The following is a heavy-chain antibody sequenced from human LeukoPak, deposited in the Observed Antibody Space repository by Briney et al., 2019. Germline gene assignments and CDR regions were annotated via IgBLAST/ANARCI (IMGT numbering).Heavy chain of an antibody. Sequence: PGGSLRLSCAASGFTFSTYSMNWVRQAPGKGLEWVSYIPSSSSTMFYADSVKGRFTISRDNAENSMYLQMNNLRVEDTAVYYCARLAISGIDFSNPEFDPWGQGTLVTVSS. CDR2: IPSSSSTM. V-gene: IGHV3-48*01. D-gene: IGHD4-11*01. CDR1: GFTFSTYS. CDR3: ARLAISGIDFSNPEFDP. J-gene: IGHJ5*02.